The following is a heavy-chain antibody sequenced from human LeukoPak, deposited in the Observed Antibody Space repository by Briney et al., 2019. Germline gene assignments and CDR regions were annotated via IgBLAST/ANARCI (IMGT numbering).Heavy chain of an antibody. J-gene: IGHJ6*03. CDR2: INPNSGGT. D-gene: IGHD2-21*01. CDR1: GYTFTGYY. Sequence: ASVKVSCKASGYTFTGYYMHWVRQAPGQGLEWMGWINPNSGGTSYAQKFQGRVTMTRDTSISTAYMELSRLRSDDTAVYYCARDLQIGYYYYMDVWGKGTTVTVSS. CDR3: ARDLQIGYYYYMDV. V-gene: IGHV1-2*02.